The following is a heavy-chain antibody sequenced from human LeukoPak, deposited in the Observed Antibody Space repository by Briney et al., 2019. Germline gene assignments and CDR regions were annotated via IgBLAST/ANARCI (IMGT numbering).Heavy chain of an antibody. CDR3: AVGEAFDM. CDR1: GYTFTSYY. D-gene: IGHD3-16*01. V-gene: IGHV1-46*04. CDR2: INHNGGSK. Sequence: GASVKLSCTASGYTFTSYYMHWVRQAPGQGLDWMGIINHNGGSKNYAQKLQGRVTITRNTSISTAYMKLSSLRSEDTAVYYCAVGEAFDMWGRGTMVSVSS. J-gene: IGHJ3*02.